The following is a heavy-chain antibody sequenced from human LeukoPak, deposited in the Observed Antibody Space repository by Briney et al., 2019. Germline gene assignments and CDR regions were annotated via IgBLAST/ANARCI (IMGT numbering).Heavy chain of an antibody. CDR2: ISGSGGVT. CDR1: GFTLTTYA. D-gene: IGHD2-21*01. CDR3: AKDRAYPNDVFDV. Sequence: GGSLRLSCAASGFTLTTYAMSWVRQAPGKGLEWVSAISGSGGVTWYADSVKRRFSISRDTSKNTLFLQMNSLRADDTALYYCAKDRAYPNDVFDVWGQGTMVTVS. J-gene: IGHJ3*01. V-gene: IGHV3-23*01.